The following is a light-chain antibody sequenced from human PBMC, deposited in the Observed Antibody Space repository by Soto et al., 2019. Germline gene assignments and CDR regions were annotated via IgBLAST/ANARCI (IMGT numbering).Light chain of an antibody. CDR1: QGINNY. CDR3: QQYESLPPR. V-gene: IGKV1-33*01. J-gene: IGKJ3*01. CDR2: DAS. Sequence: DIQLTQSPSSLSASVGDRVTITCQASQGINNYLNWYQQKSGKPPKLLIYDASNLEAGVPSRFRGSESGTDFILSISSLQPDDVATYYCQQYESLPPRFGPGTTVEIK.